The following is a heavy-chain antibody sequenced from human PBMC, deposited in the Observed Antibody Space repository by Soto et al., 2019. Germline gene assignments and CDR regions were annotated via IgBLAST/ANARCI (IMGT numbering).Heavy chain of an antibody. CDR3: VRTNYDYVWGSYRFDF. CDR1: GGSISSGDYY. CDR2: ISYSGNT. D-gene: IGHD3-16*02. J-gene: IGHJ4*02. V-gene: IGHV4-30-4*01. Sequence: SETLSLTCTVSGGSISSGDYYWSWIRQPPGKGLKWIGYISYSGNTYYNPSLKSRLSISGDTSKNQFSLRLSSVTAADTAVYYCVRTNYDYVWGSYRFDFWGQGTLVTVSS.